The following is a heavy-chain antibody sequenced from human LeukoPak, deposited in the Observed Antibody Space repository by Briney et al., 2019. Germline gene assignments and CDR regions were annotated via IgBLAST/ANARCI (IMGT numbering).Heavy chain of an antibody. V-gene: IGHV3-7*03. CDR3: AKELYRTGAFDI. Sequence: GGSLRLSCAASGFMFSTYWMSWVRQAPGRGLEWVANIKQDGSEKYYVDSVKGRFTISRDNAKNSLYLQMNSLRAEDTAVYYCAKELYRTGAFDIWGQGTMVTVSS. D-gene: IGHD2-8*01. CDR2: IKQDGSEK. J-gene: IGHJ3*02. CDR1: GFMFSTYW.